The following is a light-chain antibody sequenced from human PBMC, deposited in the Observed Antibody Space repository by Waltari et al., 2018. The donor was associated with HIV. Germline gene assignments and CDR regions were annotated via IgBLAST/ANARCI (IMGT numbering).Light chain of an antibody. CDR3: QQSDRTPYT. CDR2: AAS. V-gene: IGKV1-39*01. Sequence: IQMTRPPSPLSGSVGNRIASTCRSRDNVGNYLNWYQQKAGKAPELLIYAASKLQRGVPSRFSGSGSGTDFTLTISGLQPEDVATYFCQQSDRTPYTFGQGTKL. J-gene: IGKJ2*01. CDR1: DNVGNY.